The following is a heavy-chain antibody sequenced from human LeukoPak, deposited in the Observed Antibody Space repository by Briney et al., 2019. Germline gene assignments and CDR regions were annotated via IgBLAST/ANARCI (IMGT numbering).Heavy chain of an antibody. V-gene: IGHV1-69*05. CDR3: ATESIAAAGHY. CDR2: IIPIFGTA. CDR1: GGTFSSYA. J-gene: IGHJ4*02. D-gene: IGHD6-13*01. Sequence: GASVKVSCXASGGTFSSYAISWVRQAPGQGLEWMGRIIPIFGTANYAQKFQGRVTITTDESTSTAYMELSSLRSEDTAVYYCATESIAAAGHYWGQGTLVTVSS.